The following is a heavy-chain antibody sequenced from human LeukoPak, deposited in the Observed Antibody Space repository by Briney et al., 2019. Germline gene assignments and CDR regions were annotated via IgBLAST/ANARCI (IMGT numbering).Heavy chain of an antibody. J-gene: IGHJ4*02. Sequence: GGSLRLSCAASGFTFSSYAMSWVRQAPGKGLEWVSAISGSGGSTYYADSVKGRFTISRDNSKNTLYLQMNSLRAEDTAVYYCAKDWDCTSRSGCPFDYWGQGTLVTVSS. V-gene: IGHV3-23*01. CDR1: GFTFSSYA. CDR2: ISGSGGST. D-gene: IGHD6-19*01. CDR3: AKDWDCTSRSGCPFDY.